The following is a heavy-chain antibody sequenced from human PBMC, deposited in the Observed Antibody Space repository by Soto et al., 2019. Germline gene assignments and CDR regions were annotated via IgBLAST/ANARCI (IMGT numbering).Heavy chain of an antibody. J-gene: IGHJ6*02. V-gene: IGHV4-30-2*01. Sequence: SETLSLTCAVSGGSMSSGVYSWNWIRQPPGKGLEWIGYIYHSGSTYYNPSLKSRVTISLDMSKNQFSLKLSSVTAADTAVYYCARQRPTDGRWEFANYYGMDVWGQGTPVTVSS. CDR1: GGSMSSGVYS. CDR2: IYHSGST. CDR3: ARQRPTDGRWEFANYYGMDV. D-gene: IGHD1-26*01.